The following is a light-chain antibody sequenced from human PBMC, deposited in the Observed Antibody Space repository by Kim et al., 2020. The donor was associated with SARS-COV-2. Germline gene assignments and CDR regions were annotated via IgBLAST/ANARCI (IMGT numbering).Light chain of an antibody. CDR2: GKN. V-gene: IGLV3-19*01. CDR1: SLRSYY. Sequence: ALGQTVRITCQRDSLRSYYASWYQQKPGQAPVLVIYGKNNRPSGIPDRFSGSSSGNPASLTITGAQAEDEADYYCNSRDSSGNHWVFGGGTQLTVL. CDR3: NSRDSSGNHWV. J-gene: IGLJ3*02.